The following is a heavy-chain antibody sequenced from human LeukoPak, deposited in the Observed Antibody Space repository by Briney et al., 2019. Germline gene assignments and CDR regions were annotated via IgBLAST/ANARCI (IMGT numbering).Heavy chain of an antibody. CDR3: AREESDWSSLGYYYHYMDV. D-gene: IGHD3-9*01. CDR2: ISTSGIT. Sequence: PSETLSLTCTVSGGSINSRTYYWTWIRQPAGRGLEWIGRISTSGITNYKPSLKSRVTISVDASKNQFSLKLGSVTAADTAMYYCAREESDWSSLGYYYHYMDVWGKGTTVAISS. CDR1: GGSINSRTYY. V-gene: IGHV4-61*02. J-gene: IGHJ6*03.